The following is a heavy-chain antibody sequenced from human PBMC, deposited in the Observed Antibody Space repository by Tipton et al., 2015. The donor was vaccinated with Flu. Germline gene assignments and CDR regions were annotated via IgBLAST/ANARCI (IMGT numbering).Heavy chain of an antibody. Sequence: SLRLSCAGSGFTFSDYWMHWVRQAPGKGLVWVSGVNPDGSRTTYADSVKGRFTISRGNAKNTLYLQMSSLRAEDTAVYYCAKVIPELVAGLDYWGQGTLVTVSS. CDR3: AKVIPELVAGLDY. CDR2: VNPDGSRT. V-gene: IGHV3-74*01. J-gene: IGHJ4*02. CDR1: GFTFSDYW. D-gene: IGHD6-19*01.